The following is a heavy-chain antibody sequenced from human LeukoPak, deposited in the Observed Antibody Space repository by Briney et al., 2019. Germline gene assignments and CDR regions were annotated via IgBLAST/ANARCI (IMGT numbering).Heavy chain of an antibody. D-gene: IGHD1-14*01. CDR1: GGSFSGYY. CDR2: INHSGST. V-gene: IGHV4-34*01. J-gene: IGHJ3*01. CDR3: ARHGTGLKAFNA. Sequence: SETLSLTCAVYGGSFSGYYWSWIRQPPGKGLEWIGEINHSGSTNYNPSLKSRVTISVDTSKNQFSLKLNSVTAADTALYYCARHGTGLKAFNAWGQGTMVTVSS.